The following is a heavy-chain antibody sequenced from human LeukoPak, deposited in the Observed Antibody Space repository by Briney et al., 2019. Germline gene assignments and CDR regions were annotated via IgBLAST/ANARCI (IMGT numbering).Heavy chain of an antibody. CDR2: ISAYNGNT. CDR1: GYTFTSYG. Sequence: ASVKVSCKASGYTFTSYGISWVRQAPGQGLEWMGWISAYNGNTNYAQKLQGRVTMATDTSTSTAYMELRSLRSDDTAVYYCARDVVGATLSCFDYWGQGTLVTVSS. J-gene: IGHJ4*02. V-gene: IGHV1-18*01. D-gene: IGHD1-26*01. CDR3: ARDVVGATLSCFDY.